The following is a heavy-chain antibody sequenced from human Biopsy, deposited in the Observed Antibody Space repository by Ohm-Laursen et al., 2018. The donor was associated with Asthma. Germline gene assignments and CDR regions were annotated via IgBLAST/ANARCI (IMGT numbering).Heavy chain of an antibody. CDR1: GYTFTSYA. CDR2: INAGNGST. D-gene: IGHD2-21*01. J-gene: IGHJ1*01. CDR3: ARGGGAHFQH. V-gene: IGHV1-3*01. Sequence: ASVKVSCKASGYTFTSYAMHWVRQAPGQRLEWMGWINAGNGSTKYSQKFQGRVTITRDTSASTAYMELSSLRSEDTAVYYCARGGGAHFQHWGQGTLVTVSS.